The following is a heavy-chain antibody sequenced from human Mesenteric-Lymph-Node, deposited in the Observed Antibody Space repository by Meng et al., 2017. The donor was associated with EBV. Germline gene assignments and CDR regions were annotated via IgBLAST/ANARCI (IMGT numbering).Heavy chain of an antibody. CDR2: ISHSGVT. V-gene: IGHV4-34*01. D-gene: IGHD4-11*01. CDR3: ASRGDGIYSNYDWFDP. J-gene: IGHJ5*02. CDR1: GGSFSAYY. Sequence: QVQLQQWGAGLLKPSXXLSLTXXVDGGSFSAYYWSWIRQPPGKGLEWIGEISHSGVTNYNPSLKSRVTISLDTSRNHFSLNLSSVTAADTAVYYCASRGDGIYSNYDWFDPWGQGTLVTVSS.